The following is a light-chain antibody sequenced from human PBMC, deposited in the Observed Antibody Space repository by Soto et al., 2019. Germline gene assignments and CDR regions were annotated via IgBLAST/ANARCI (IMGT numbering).Light chain of an antibody. CDR1: QSVSNS. J-gene: IGKJ5*01. Sequence: EIVLTQSPATLSLSPGERATLSCRASQSVSNSLAWYQQKPGQPPRLLIYDASNRATGIPARFSGSGSGTDFTLTISSLEPEDFAVYYCQQRKYWQVTFGQGTRLEI. CDR3: QQRKYWQVT. V-gene: IGKV3-11*01. CDR2: DAS.